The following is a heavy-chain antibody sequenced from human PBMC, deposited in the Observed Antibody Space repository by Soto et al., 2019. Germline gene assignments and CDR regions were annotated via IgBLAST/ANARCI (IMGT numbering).Heavy chain of an antibody. J-gene: IGHJ4*02. CDR2: IYHSGST. Sequence: SETLSLTCTVSGGSISSGDYYWSWIRQPPGKGLEWIGYIYHSGSTYYNPSLKSRVTISVDTSKNQFSLKLSSVTAADTAVYYCAKDGHKMGAYDYWGQGALVTVSS. V-gene: IGHV4-30-4*01. CDR3: AKDGHKMGAYDY. CDR1: GGSISSGDYY. D-gene: IGHD1-26*01.